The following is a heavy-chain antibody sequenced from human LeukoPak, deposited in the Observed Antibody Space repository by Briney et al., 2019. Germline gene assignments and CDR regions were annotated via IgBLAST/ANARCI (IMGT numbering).Heavy chain of an antibody. J-gene: IGHJ6*04. CDR1: GFTFSSYA. Sequence: GGSLRLSCASSGFTFSSYAMSRVRLAPGKGLAWVSAISGSGGSTCYADSVKGRFTISGDNSKNTLYLQMNSLRAEDTAVYYRAKDRSITIVRGVIIVPYYYAIDVWGKGTTVTVSS. CDR2: ISGSGGST. CDR3: AKDRSITIVRGVIIVPYYYAIDV. V-gene: IGHV3-23*01. D-gene: IGHD3-10*01.